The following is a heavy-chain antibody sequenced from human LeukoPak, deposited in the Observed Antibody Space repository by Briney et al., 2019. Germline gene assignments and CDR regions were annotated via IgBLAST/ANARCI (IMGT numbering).Heavy chain of an antibody. J-gene: IGHJ5*02. V-gene: IGHV1-46*01. CDR1: GYTFTSYY. Sequence: GASVTVSCKASGYTFTSYYMHWVRQAPGQGLEWMGIINPSGGSTSYAQKFQGRVTMTRDTSTSTVYMELSSLRSEDTAVYYCARDPVSFTTGNWFDPWGQGTLVTVSS. CDR3: ARDPVSFTTGNWFDP. D-gene: IGHD3-22*01. CDR2: INPSGGST.